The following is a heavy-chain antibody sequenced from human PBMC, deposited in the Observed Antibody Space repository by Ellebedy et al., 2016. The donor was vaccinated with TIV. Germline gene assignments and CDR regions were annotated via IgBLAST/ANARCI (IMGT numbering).Heavy chain of an antibody. V-gene: IGHV3-7*01. J-gene: IGHJ4*02. D-gene: IGHD6-19*01. CDR3: VRGGGSGNHFEF. CDR1: DFTFSFYW. Sequence: PGGSLRLSCADSDFTFSFYWMSWVRQAPGKGLEWVANIDPAGSETNYVDSVKGRFTMSRDNAKSSLFLQMSSLLPDDTAVYYCVRGGGSGNHFEFWGQGTLVAVSS. CDR2: IDPAGSET.